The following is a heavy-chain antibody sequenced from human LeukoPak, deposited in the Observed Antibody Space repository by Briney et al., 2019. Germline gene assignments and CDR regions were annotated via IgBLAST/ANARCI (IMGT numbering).Heavy chain of an antibody. CDR2: ISGSGGST. Sequence: SGGSLRLSCVASGFTFSSYAMSWVRQAPGKGLEWVSAISGSGGSTYYADSVKGRFTISRDTSKNTLYLQKNSLRAEDTAVYYSAKERTCTPWDSGSQDDYWGQGTLVTVSS. J-gene: IGHJ4*02. V-gene: IGHV3-23*01. D-gene: IGHD1-26*01. CDR1: GFTFSSYA. CDR3: AKERTCTPWDSGSQDDY.